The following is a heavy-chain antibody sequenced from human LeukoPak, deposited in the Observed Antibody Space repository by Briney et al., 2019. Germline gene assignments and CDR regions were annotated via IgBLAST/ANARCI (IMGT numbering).Heavy chain of an antibody. V-gene: IGHV4-59*12. CDR2: ITYSGNT. J-gene: IGHJ4*02. Sequence: SETLSLTCTVSGGSISNYFWSWIRQPPGKGLEWIGFITYSGNTDHNPSLKSRVTISVDTSKNQFSLKLSSVTAADTAVYYCARAPIDFWSDYVSYFDYWGQGTLVTVSS. CDR3: ARAPIDFWSDYVSYFDY. CDR1: GGSISNYF. D-gene: IGHD3-3*01.